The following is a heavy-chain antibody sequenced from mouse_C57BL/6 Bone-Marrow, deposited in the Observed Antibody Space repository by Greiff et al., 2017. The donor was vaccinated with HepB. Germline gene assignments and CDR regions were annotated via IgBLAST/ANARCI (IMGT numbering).Heavy chain of an antibody. D-gene: IGHD4-1*01. Sequence: QVQLQQPGAELVKPGASVKLSCKASGYTFTSYWMQWVKQRPRQGLEWIGEIDPSDSYTNYNQKFKGKATLTVDTSSSTAYMQLSSLTSEDSAVYYCASWDFDYWGQGTTLTVSS. CDR3: ASWDFDY. J-gene: IGHJ2*01. V-gene: IGHV1-50*01. CDR2: IDPSDSYT. CDR1: GYTFTSYW.